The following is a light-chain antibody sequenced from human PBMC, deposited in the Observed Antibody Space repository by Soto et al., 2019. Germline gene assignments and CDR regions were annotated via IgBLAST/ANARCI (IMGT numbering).Light chain of an antibody. J-gene: IGKJ5*01. CDR2: AAS. CDR1: QDISTL. V-gene: IGKV1-9*01. CDR3: QQLNSYPIT. Sequence: DIQMTQSPSSVSASIGDTVTITCRASQDISTLLAWYQQKPGKAPKLLIYAASTLQSGVPSRFSGSGSGTEFTLTISSLQPEDFATYYCQQLNSYPITFGQGTRLEIK.